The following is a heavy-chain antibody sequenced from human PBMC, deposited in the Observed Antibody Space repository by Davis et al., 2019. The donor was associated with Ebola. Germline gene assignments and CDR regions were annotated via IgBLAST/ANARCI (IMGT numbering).Heavy chain of an antibody. CDR1: GFSFGTFA. Sequence: GESLKISCAASGFSFGTFAMYWVRQAPGKGLEWVAVIWSDGSNKYYADSVKGRFTISRDNFKNRLFLQMDSLRVDDTSVYYCARDSGSYSFDYWGQGTLVTVSS. CDR2: IWSDGSNK. CDR3: ARDSGSYSFDY. D-gene: IGHD1-26*01. J-gene: IGHJ4*02. V-gene: IGHV3-33*07.